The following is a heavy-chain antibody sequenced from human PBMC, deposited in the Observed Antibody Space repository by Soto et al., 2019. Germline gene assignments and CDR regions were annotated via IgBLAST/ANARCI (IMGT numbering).Heavy chain of an antibody. CDR2: ISGSSSDI. J-gene: IGHJ4*02. D-gene: IGHD2-15*01. V-gene: IGHV3-21*01. CDR3: ARDLAEGYCSGGRCYSANYFDY. Sequence: GGSLRLSCAASGFTFSSYSMNWVRQAPGRGLEWVSSISGSSSDIYYADSLKGRFTISIDNAKNSLYLQMNSLRAEDTAVYYCARDLAEGYCSGGRCYSANYFDYWGQGTLVTVSS. CDR1: GFTFSSYS.